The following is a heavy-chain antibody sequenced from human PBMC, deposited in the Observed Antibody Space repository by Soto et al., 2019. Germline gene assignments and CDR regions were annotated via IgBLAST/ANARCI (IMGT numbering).Heavy chain of an antibody. CDR3: ARDLGRDTAMVNDAFEI. J-gene: IGHJ3*02. D-gene: IGHD5-18*01. CDR1: GFTVSSYA. CDR2: ISYDGSNK. V-gene: IGHV3-30-3*01. Sequence: GGSLRLSCAASGFTVSSYAMHWVRQAPGKGLEWVAVISYDGSNKYYADSVKGRFTISRDNSKNTLYLQMNSLRAEDTAVYYCARDLGRDTAMVNDAFEIWGQGTMVTVSS.